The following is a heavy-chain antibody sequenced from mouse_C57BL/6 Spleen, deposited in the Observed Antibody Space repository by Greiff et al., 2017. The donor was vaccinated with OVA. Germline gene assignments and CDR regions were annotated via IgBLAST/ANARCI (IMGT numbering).Heavy chain of an antibody. Sequence: VKLMESGAELVRPGASVKLSCKASGYTFTDYYINWVKQRPGQGLEWIARIYPGSGNTYYNEKFKGKATLTAEKSSSTAYMQLSSLTSEDSAVYFCARGGDYDGYYYAMDYWGQGTSVTVSS. CDR3: ARGGDYDGYYYAMDY. V-gene: IGHV1-76*01. D-gene: IGHD2-4*01. CDR1: GYTFTDYY. J-gene: IGHJ4*01. CDR2: IYPGSGNT.